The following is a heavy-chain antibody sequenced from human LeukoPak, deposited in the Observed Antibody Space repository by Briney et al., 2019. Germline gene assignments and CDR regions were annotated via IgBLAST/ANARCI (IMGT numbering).Heavy chain of an antibody. CDR1: GGSMSSHY. CDR3: AGTGTGYYYGMDV. V-gene: IGHV4-59*11. D-gene: IGHD3/OR15-3a*01. J-gene: IGHJ6*02. CDR2: IHYSGST. Sequence: PSETLSLTCTVSGGSMSSHYWSWIRQPPGKGLEWIGYIHYSGSTNYNPSLKSRVTISVDTSKNQFSLKLSSVTAADTAVYYCAGTGTGYYYGMDVWGQGTTVTVSS.